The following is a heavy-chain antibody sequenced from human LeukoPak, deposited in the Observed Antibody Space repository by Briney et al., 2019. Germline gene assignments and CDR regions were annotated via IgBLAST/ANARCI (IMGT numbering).Heavy chain of an antibody. D-gene: IGHD1-26*01. CDR1: GGSITSSNYY. V-gene: IGHV4-39*01. Sequence: SETLSLTCTVSGGSITSSNYYWGWIRQPPGQGLEWIGSISYSGSTNYNPSLKSRVIIYVDTSKNQFSLKLRSGTAADTAVYFCARHGGGWEPILFDSWGQGTLVTVSS. CDR3: ARHGGGWEPILFDS. CDR2: ISYSGST. J-gene: IGHJ4*02.